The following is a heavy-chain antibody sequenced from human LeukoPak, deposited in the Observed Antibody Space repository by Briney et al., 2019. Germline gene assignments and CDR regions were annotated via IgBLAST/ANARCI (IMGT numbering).Heavy chain of an antibody. CDR2: IIPIFGTA. CDR3: ARAAVVPAADYYYYMDV. Sequence: ASVKVSCKASGGTFSSYAISWVRQAPGQGLEWMGGIIPIFGTANYAQKFQGRVTVTADESTSTAYMELSSLRSEDTAVYYCARAAVVPAADYYYYMDVWGKGTTVTVSS. D-gene: IGHD2-2*01. V-gene: IGHV1-69*13. J-gene: IGHJ6*03. CDR1: GGTFSSYA.